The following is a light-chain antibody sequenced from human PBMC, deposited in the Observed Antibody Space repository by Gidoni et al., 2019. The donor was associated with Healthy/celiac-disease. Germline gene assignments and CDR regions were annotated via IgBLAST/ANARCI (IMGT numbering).Light chain of an antibody. V-gene: IGKV1-8*01. Sequence: AIRMTQSPSSFSASTGDRVTITCRASQGISSYLAWYQQKPGQAPKLLIYAASTLQSGVPSRFSGSGSWTDFTLTISCLQSEDFATYYCQQYYSYPRTFGQGTKVEIK. CDR3: QQYYSYPRT. CDR1: QGISSY. CDR2: AAS. J-gene: IGKJ1*01.